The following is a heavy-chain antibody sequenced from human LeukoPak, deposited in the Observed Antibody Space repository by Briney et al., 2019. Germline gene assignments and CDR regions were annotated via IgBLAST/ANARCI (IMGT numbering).Heavy chain of an antibody. CDR3: AKGPGIAAAGDTAAEYFQH. V-gene: IGHV3-23*01. J-gene: IGHJ1*01. Sequence: GGSLRLSCAASGFTFSSYAMSWVRQAPGKGLEWVSAISGSGGSTYYADSVKGRFTISRDNSKNTLYLQMNSLRAEDTAVYYCAKGPGIAAAGDTAAEYFQHWGQGTLVTVSS. CDR1: GFTFSSYA. D-gene: IGHD6-13*01. CDR2: ISGSGGST.